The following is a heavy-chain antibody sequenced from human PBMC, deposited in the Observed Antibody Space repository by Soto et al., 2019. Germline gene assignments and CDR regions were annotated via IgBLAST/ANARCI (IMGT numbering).Heavy chain of an antibody. V-gene: IGHV4-4*07. CDR3: ARALSSAAGLYFDY. Sequence: QVQLQESGPGLVKPSETLSLTCTVSGDSISSYYWSWIRQPAGKGMEWIGRIHATDSTNYNPSLKSRFTMSIDTSKNQFSLKLTSLTAADTAVYYCARALSSAAGLYFDYWGQGTLVSVSS. J-gene: IGHJ4*02. D-gene: IGHD6-13*01. CDR2: IHATDST. CDR1: GDSISSYY.